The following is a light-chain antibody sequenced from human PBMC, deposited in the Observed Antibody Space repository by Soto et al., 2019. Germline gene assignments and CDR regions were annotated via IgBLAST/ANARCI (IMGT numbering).Light chain of an antibody. V-gene: IGKV3-11*01. J-gene: IGKJ5*01. CDR1: QSVSSY. Sequence: DIVLTHSPATLSLSPGERATLSCRASQSVSSYLAWYQQKPGQAPRLLIYDASNRATGIPARFSGSGSGTDFTLTISSLEPEDFAVYYCQQRSKSITFGQGTRLEIK. CDR2: DAS. CDR3: QQRSKSIT.